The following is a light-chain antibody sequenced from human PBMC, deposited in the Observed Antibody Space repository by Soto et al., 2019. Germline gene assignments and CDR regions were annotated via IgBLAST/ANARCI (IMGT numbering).Light chain of an antibody. V-gene: IGLV2-14*01. CDR1: SSDVGGYKY. CDR2: EVT. Sequence: SALTQPASVSGSPGQSITISCTGTSSDVGGYKYVSWYQQHPGKAPRLMIYEVTNRPSGVSNRFSGSKSGNTASLTISGLQADDEADYYCSSYTSSSTLVFGGGTKLTVL. CDR3: SSYTSSSTLV. J-gene: IGLJ2*01.